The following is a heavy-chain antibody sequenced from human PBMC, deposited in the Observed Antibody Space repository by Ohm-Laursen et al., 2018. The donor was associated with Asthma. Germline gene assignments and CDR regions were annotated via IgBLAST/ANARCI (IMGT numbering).Heavy chain of an antibody. CDR2: ISYDGSNK. CDR1: GFTFSSYA. V-gene: IGHV3-30-3*01. Sequence: SPRLSCTASGFTFSSYAMHWVRQAPGKGLEWMAVISYDGSNKYYADSVKGRFTISRDNSKNTLYLQMNSLRAEDTAVYYCAREDDFWSGNFDYWGQGTLVTVSS. J-gene: IGHJ4*02. CDR3: AREDDFWSGNFDY. D-gene: IGHD3-3*01.